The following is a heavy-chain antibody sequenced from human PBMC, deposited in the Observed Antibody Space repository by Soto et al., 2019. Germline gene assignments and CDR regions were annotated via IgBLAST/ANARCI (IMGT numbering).Heavy chain of an antibody. CDR1: GFTFGDYA. J-gene: IGHJ4*02. D-gene: IGHD1-26*01. CDR3: TRMSVGSYYEYYFDY. CDR2: IRSKAYGGTT. Sequence: GGSLRLSCTASGFTFGDYAMSWFRQAPGKGLEWVGFIRSKAYGGTTEYAASVKGRFTISRDDSKSIAYLQMNSLKTEDTAVYYCTRMSVGSYYEYYFDYWGQGTLVTVSS. V-gene: IGHV3-49*03.